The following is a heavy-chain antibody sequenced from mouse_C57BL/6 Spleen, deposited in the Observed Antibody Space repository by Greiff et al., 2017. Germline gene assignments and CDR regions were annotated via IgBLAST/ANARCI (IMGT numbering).Heavy chain of an antibody. CDR2: INPGSGGT. CDR3: ARHTTVIPYYYAMYY. Sequence: QVQLQQSGAELVRPGTSVKVSCKASGYAFTNYLIEWVKQRPGQGLEWIGVINPGSGGTNYNEKFKGKATLAADKSSSTAYMQLSSLTSEDSAVYFCARHTTVIPYYYAMYYWGQGTSVTVSS. J-gene: IGHJ4*01. V-gene: IGHV1-54*01. CDR1: GYAFTNYL. D-gene: IGHD2-4*01.